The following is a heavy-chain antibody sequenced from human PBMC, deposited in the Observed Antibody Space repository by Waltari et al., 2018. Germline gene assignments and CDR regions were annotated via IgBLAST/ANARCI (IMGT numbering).Heavy chain of an antibody. CDR1: GYTPTELY. Sequence: QVQLVQSGAEVKKPGASVKVSCKVSGYTPTELYMHWVRRDPGKGLEWMGVFDPEDGETIYAQKFQGRVTMTEDTSTDTAYMELSSLRSEDTAVYYCATSYSGVAYYFDYWGQGTLVTVSS. CDR3: ATSYSGVAYYFDY. V-gene: IGHV1-24*01. D-gene: IGHD2-15*01. CDR2: FDPEDGET. J-gene: IGHJ4*02.